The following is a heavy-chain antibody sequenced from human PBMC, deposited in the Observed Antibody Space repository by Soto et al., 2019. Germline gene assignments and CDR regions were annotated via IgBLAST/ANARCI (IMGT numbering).Heavy chain of an antibody. CDR2: TYYRSKWYN. CDR1: GDSVSSNSAA. D-gene: IGHD2-8*01. V-gene: IGHV6-1*01. CDR3: ARATVYADDLEDYYYYGMDV. Sequence: SQTLSLTCAISGDSVSSNSAAWNWIRQSPSRGLEWLGRTYYRSKWYNDYAVSVKSRITINPDTSKNQFSLQLNSVTPEDTAVYYCARATVYADDLEDYYYYGMDVWGQGTTVTVSS. J-gene: IGHJ6*02.